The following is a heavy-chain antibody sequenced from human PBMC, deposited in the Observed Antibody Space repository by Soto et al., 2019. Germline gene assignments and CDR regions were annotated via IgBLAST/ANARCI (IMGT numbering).Heavy chain of an antibody. CDR1: TTYW. D-gene: IGHD6-6*01. CDR3: ARHESEYSSPLDWFDT. Sequence: TTYWIGWVSQIPGKGLEWMVIIYPGDSYTRYSPSFQGQVTISADKSISTAYLQWSSLKASDTAMYYCARHESEYSSPLDWFDTWGQGTLVTVSS. V-gene: IGHV5-51*01. J-gene: IGHJ5*02. CDR2: IYPGDSYT.